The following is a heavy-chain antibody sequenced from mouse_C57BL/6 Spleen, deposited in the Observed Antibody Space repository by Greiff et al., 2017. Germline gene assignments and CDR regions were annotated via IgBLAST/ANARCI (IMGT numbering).Heavy chain of an antibody. V-gene: IGHV5-17*01. CDR3: ARPGWDWYFDV. CDR1: GFTFSDYG. J-gene: IGHJ1*03. Sequence: EVHLVESGGGLVKPGGSLKLSCAASGFTFSDYGMHWVRQAPEKGLEWVAYISSGSSTIYYADTVKGRFTISRDNAKHTLFLQMTSLRSEDTAMYYCARPGWDWYFDVWGTGTTVTVSS. D-gene: IGHD1-1*02. CDR2: ISSGSSTI.